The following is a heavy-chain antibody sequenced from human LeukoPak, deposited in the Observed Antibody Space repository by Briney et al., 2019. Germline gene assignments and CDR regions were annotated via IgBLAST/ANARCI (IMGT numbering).Heavy chain of an antibody. CDR3: AKASIPCGDYPPDY. CDR1: GFTFDDYA. J-gene: IGHJ4*02. Sequence: GRSLTLSCAASGFTFDDYAMHWVRQAPGKGLEWISGISWNRGSIGYAYPVKGRFTISRDNAKNSLYLQMNSLRAEDMALYYCAKASIPCGDYPPDYWGQGTLVTVSS. V-gene: IGHV3-9*03. CDR2: ISWNRGSI. D-gene: IGHD4-17*01.